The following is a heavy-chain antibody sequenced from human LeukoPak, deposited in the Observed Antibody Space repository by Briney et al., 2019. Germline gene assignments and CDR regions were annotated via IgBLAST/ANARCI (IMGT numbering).Heavy chain of an antibody. Sequence: TLSLTCAVSGGSISSGGYSWSWIRQPPGKGLEWIGYIYHSGSTYYNPSLKSRVTISVDRSKSHFSLKLSSVTAADTAVYYCARARQFTMVRGVITYYFDYWGQGTLVTVSS. V-gene: IGHV4-30-2*01. J-gene: IGHJ4*02. D-gene: IGHD3-10*01. CDR3: ARARQFTMVRGVITYYFDY. CDR1: GGSISSGGYS. CDR2: IYHSGST.